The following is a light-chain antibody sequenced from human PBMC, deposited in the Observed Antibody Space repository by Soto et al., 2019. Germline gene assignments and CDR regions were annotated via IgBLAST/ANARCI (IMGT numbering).Light chain of an antibody. J-gene: IGKJ3*01. CDR1: QSVSSS. CDR2: DAS. CDR3: QQRSNWPLVT. Sequence: EIVLTQSPATLSLSPGERATLSCRASQSVSSSLAWYQQKPGQPPRLLIYDASNRATGILARFSGSGSGTDFTLTISSLETEDFAVYYCQQRSNWPLVTFGPGTRVDVK. V-gene: IGKV3-11*01.